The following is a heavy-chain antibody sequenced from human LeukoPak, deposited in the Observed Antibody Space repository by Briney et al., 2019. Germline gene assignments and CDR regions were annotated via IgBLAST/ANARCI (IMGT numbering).Heavy chain of an antibody. Sequence: ASVKVSCKASGGTFSSYAISWVRQAPGQGLEWMGRIIPIFGTANYAQKFQGRVTMTRNTSISTAYMELSSLRSEDTAVYYCARVPLLSWFDPWGQGTLVTVSS. D-gene: IGHD3-10*01. CDR3: ARVPLLSWFDP. CDR1: GGTFSSYA. J-gene: IGHJ5*02. CDR2: IIPIFGTA. V-gene: IGHV1-69*05.